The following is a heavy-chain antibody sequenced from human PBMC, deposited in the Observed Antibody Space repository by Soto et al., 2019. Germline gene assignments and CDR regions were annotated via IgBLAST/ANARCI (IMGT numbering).Heavy chain of an antibody. CDR3: ARDYRNRVAVAVPGGY. CDR1: GYTFTNYG. V-gene: IGHV1-18*01. Sequence: ASVEVSCKASGYTFTNYGINWVRQAPGQGLEWMGWISAYSGNTNYEQKLQGRVTMTTDTSTSTSYMELRSLTSDDTAVYYCARDYRNRVAVAVPGGYWGQGTLVTVSS. CDR2: ISAYSGNT. J-gene: IGHJ4*02. D-gene: IGHD6-19*01.